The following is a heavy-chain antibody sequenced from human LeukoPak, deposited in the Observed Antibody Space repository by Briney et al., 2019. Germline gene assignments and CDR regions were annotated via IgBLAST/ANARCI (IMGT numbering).Heavy chain of an antibody. CDR2: VYNSGST. V-gene: IGHV4-59*08. J-gene: IGHJ4*02. CDR1: GGSISSYY. Sequence: KASETLSLTCTVSGGSISSYYWSWIRQPPGKGLEWIGYVYNSGSTNYNPSLRSRVTISVDTSKNQFSLKLTSVTAADTAVYYCARRSTGTGPFDYWGQETLVTVSS. CDR3: ARRSTGTGPFDY. D-gene: IGHD1-1*01.